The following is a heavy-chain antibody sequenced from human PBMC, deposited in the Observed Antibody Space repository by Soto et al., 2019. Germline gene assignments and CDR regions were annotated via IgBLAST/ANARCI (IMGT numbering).Heavy chain of an antibody. D-gene: IGHD6-13*01. V-gene: IGHV3-74*01. CDR2: INSDGSST. CDR3: ARVPYSSSWYYYYYYGMDV. J-gene: IGHJ6*02. Sequence: PGGSLRLSCAASGFTFSSYWMHWVRQAPGKGLVWVSRINSDGSSTSYAGSVKGRFTISRDNAKNTLYLQMNSLRAEDTAVYYCARVPYSSSWYYYYYYGMDVWGQGTTVTVSS. CDR1: GFTFSSYW.